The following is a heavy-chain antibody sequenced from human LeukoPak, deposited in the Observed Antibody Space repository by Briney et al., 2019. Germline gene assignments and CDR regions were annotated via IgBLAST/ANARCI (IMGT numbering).Heavy chain of an antibody. CDR3: ARYYYGSGSYDY. CDR1: GGSISSGGYS. CDR2: IHHSGST. J-gene: IGHJ4*02. V-gene: IGHV4-30-2*01. D-gene: IGHD3-10*01. Sequence: PSETLSLTCAVSGGSISSGGYSWSWIRQPPGKGLEWIGYIHHSGSTYYNPSLKSRVTISVDRSKNQFSLKLSSVTAADTAVYYCARYYYGSGSYDYWGQGTLVTVSS.